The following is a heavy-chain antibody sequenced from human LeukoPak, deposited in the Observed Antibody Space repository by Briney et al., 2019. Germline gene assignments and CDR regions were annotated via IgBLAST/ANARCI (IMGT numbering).Heavy chain of an antibody. Sequence: PGGSQRLSCAASGFTFSSYEMNWVRQAPGKGLEWVSYISSSGSTIYYADSVKGRFTISRDNAKNSLYLQMNSLRAEDTAVYYCARSERLLWFGDAHFDYWGQGTLVTVSS. CDR3: ARSERLLWFGDAHFDY. CDR2: ISSSGSTI. D-gene: IGHD3-10*01. V-gene: IGHV3-48*03. J-gene: IGHJ4*02. CDR1: GFTFSSYE.